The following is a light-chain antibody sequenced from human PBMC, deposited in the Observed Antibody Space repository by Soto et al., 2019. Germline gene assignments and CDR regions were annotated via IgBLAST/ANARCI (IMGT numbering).Light chain of an antibody. J-gene: IGKJ1*01. CDR2: AAS. CDR1: QGIRND. V-gene: IGKV1-6*01. CDR3: LQDYSYPWT. Sequence: AIQLTQSPSSLSASVGDIVTITFRASQGIRNDLGWYQQKPGKAPKLLIYAASSLQSGVPSRFSGSASGTDFTLTISSLQPEDFATYYCLQDYSYPWTFGQGTKVDIK.